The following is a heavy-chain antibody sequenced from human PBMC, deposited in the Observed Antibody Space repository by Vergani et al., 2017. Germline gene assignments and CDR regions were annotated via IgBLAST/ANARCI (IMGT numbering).Heavy chain of an antibody. CDR3: ARVPHYGSGSYYLDY. Sequence: QVQLVESGGGVVQPGRSLRLSCAASGFTFSSYGMHWVRQAPGKGLEWVAVIWYDGSNKYYADSVKGRFTISRDNSKNTLYLQMNSLRAEDTAVYYCARVPHYGSGSYYLDYWGQGTLVTVSS. CDR2: IWYDGSNK. J-gene: IGHJ4*02. D-gene: IGHD3-10*01. CDR1: GFTFSSYG. V-gene: IGHV3-33*01.